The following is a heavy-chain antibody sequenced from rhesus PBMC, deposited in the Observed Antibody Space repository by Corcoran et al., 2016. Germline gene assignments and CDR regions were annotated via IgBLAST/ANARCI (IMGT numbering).Heavy chain of an antibody. CDR2: IDPSDSDT. Sequence: EVQLVQSGAEVKRPGESLKISCKTSGYSFTSYWISWVRQMPGKGLEWMGAIDPSDSDTRYNPSFQGKVTISAEKSISTAYLQWSRLKASDTATYYCAKGGIAAAGSYFDYWGQGVLVTVSS. D-gene: IGHD6-25*01. CDR1: GYSFTSYW. J-gene: IGHJ4*01. CDR3: AKGGIAAAGSYFDY. V-gene: IGHV5-20*01.